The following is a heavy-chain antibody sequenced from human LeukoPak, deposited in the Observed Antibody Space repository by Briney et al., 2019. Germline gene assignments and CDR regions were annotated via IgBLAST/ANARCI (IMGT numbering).Heavy chain of an antibody. D-gene: IGHD6-13*01. Sequence: SETLSLTCTVSGGSISSYYWSWIRQPPGKGLEWIGEINHSGSTNYNPSLKSRVTISVDTSKNQFSLKLSSVTAADTAVYYCARHGGGIALIRFWFDPWGQGTLVTVSS. CDR3: ARHGGGIALIRFWFDP. J-gene: IGHJ5*02. V-gene: IGHV4-34*01. CDR2: INHSGST. CDR1: GGSISSYY.